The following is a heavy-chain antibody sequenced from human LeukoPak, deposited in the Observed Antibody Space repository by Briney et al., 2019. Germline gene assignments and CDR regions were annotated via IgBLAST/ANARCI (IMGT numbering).Heavy chain of an antibody. CDR1: GNYW. CDR2: INSDGSWT. D-gene: IGHD6-6*01. V-gene: IGHV3-74*01. J-gene: IGHJ6*02. Sequence: GGSLRLSCAASGNYWMHWVRQAPGKGLVWVSHINSDGSWTGYADSVKGRFTISRDNSKNTLFLQMNNLTVEDTAVYYCARATARDAFNYYGVDVWGQGTTVTVSS. CDR3: ARATARDAFNYYGVDV.